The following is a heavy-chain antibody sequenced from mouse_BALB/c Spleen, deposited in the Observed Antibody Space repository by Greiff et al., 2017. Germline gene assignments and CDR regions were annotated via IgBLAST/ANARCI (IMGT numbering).Heavy chain of an antibody. V-gene: IGHV5-9-3*01. J-gene: IGHJ4*01. CDR3: ARRGGYYRYDGDYYAMDY. Sequence: EVQGVESGGGLVKPGGSLKLSCAASGFTFSSYAMSWVRQTPEKRLEWVATISSGGSYTYYPDSVKGRFTISRDNAKNTLYLQMSSLRSEDTAMYYWARRGGYYRYDGDYYAMDYWGQGTSVTVSS. CDR2: ISSGGSYT. CDR1: GFTFSSYA. D-gene: IGHD2-14*01.